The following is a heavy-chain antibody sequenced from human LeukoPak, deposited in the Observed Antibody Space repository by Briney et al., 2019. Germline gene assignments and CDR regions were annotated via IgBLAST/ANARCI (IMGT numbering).Heavy chain of an antibody. CDR3: ARDSSGWYSSTLDY. CDR2: IRYDGTNK. Sequence: PGGSLRLSCAASGFTFSSYGMHWVRQAPGKGLEWVAFIRYDGTNKYFADFVKGRFTMSRDNSKNTLYLQMNSLRAEDTAVYYCARDSSGWYSSTLDYWGQGTLVTVSS. D-gene: IGHD6-19*01. V-gene: IGHV3-30*02. CDR1: GFTFSSYG. J-gene: IGHJ4*02.